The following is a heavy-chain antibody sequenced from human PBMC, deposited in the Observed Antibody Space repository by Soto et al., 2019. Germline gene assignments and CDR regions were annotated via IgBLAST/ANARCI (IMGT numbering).Heavy chain of an antibody. Sequence: QVQLQESGPGLVKPSETLSLTCTVSGGSISSYYWSWIRQPPGKGLEWIGYIYYSGSTNYNPSLKSRLTISVDTSKNQFSLKLSSVTAADTAVYYCARAWHYSRGFFDYWGQGTLVTVSS. J-gene: IGHJ4*02. D-gene: IGHD6-19*01. CDR2: IYYSGST. V-gene: IGHV4-59*01. CDR1: GGSISSYY. CDR3: ARAWHYSRGFFDY.